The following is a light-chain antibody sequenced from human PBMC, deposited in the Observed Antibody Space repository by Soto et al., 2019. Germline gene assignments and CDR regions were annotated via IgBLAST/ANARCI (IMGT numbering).Light chain of an antibody. Sequence: QSALTQPHSVSGSPGQSVPISCTGTGSDVGGYNFVSLYQQRAGKAPKRMFYDINNRPSGVSKRFSGSKSGNTASLTISGLQAEDEADYYCVSYTARSSYVFGTGTKVTVL. CDR1: GSDVGGYNF. J-gene: IGLJ1*01. V-gene: IGLV2-11*01. CDR2: DIN. CDR3: VSYTARSSYV.